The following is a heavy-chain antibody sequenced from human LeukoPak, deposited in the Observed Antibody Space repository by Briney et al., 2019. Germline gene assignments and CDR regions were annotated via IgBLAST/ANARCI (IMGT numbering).Heavy chain of an antibody. CDR2: ISSSSSTI. CDR3: AKESSGGWYFDY. J-gene: IGHJ4*02. Sequence: PGGSLRLSCAASGLTFSSYSMNCVRQAPGEGVGWVSSISSSSSTIYYADSVKGRFTISRDNAKNSLYLQMNSLRAEDTAVYYCAKESSGGWYFDYWGQGTLVTVSS. CDR1: GLTFSSYS. D-gene: IGHD6-19*01. V-gene: IGHV3-48*04.